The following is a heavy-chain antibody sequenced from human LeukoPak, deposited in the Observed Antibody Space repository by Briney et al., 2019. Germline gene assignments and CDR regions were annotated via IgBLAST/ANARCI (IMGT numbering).Heavy chain of an antibody. D-gene: IGHD4-17*01. CDR2: INPISGGT. CDR1: GYTFTGYY. CDR3: ARERGGTPVTHFDH. J-gene: IGHJ4*02. Sequence: ASMKVSCKASGYTFTGYYMHWVWQAPGQGLEWMGCINPISGGTTFAQKFQARVTLTRDTSISTAYMELRRLTSDDTAVYFCARERGGTPVTHFDHWGQGTLVTVSS. V-gene: IGHV1-2*02.